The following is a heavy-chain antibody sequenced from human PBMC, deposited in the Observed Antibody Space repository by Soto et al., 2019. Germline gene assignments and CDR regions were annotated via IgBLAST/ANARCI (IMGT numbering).Heavy chain of an antibody. CDR1: GFTFSSYG. J-gene: IGHJ4*02. CDR2: ISYDGRNK. CDR3: AKDSFDY. Sequence: QVQLVESGGGVVQPGRSLRLSCAASGFTFSSYGMQWGRPAPGKGLEWVAVISYDGRNKYYADSVKGRFTISRDNSKNTLYLQMNSLRAEETAVYSCAKDSFDYWGQGTLVTVSS. V-gene: IGHV3-30*18.